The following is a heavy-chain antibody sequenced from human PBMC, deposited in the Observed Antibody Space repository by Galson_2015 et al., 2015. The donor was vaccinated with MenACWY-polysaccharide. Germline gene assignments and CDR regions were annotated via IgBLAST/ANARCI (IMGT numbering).Heavy chain of an antibody. J-gene: IGHJ3*02. CDR1: GSRFSNSV. CDR2: IQYDGSKI. D-gene: IGHD6-13*01. CDR3: AREGSRIVFHAFDT. V-gene: IGHV3-33*01. Sequence: SLRLSCAASGSRFSNSVMHWVRQAPGKGLEWVAVIQYDGSKIVYADSVKGRFTISRDNSKNTLFLEMNSLGAEDTAVYYCAREGSRIVFHAFDTWGQGTMVTVSS.